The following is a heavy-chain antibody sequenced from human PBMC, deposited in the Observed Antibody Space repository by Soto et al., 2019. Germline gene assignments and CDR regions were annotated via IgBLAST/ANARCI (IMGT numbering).Heavy chain of an antibody. V-gene: IGHV1-3*01. D-gene: IGHD6-19*01. J-gene: IGHJ4*02. CDR1: GYIFSSYD. Sequence: QVPLVQSGAEVKKPGASVKVSCRTSGYIFSSYDMHWVRQAPGQRLEWMGWISAGNGDTKYSQKFQDRVTITRDTSASTAYMELRSLRSEDTAVYYCAAEWLDFDYWGQGTLVTVSS. CDR2: ISAGNGDT. CDR3: AAEWLDFDY.